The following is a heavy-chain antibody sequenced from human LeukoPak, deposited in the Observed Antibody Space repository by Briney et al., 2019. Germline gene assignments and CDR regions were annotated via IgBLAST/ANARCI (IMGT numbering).Heavy chain of an antibody. D-gene: IGHD6-19*01. CDR2: IYPGDSDT. CDR1: GYSFTSYW. CDR3: ARQAVAGTDSYYHYGMDV. V-gene: IGHV5-51*01. J-gene: IGHJ6*02. Sequence: GESLKISCKGSGYSFTSYWIGWVRQMPGKGLEWMGNIYPGDSDTRYSPSFQGQVTISADKSISTAYLQWSSLKASDTAMYYCARQAVAGTDSYYHYGMDVWGQGTTVTVSS.